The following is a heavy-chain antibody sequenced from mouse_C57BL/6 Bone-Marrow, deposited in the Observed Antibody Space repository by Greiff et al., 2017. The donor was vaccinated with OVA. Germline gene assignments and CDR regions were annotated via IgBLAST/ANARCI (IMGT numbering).Heavy chain of an antibody. CDR1: GYTFTSYW. D-gene: IGHD2-1*01. CDR3: AREDYYGNSDY. CDR2: IDPSDSYT. V-gene: IGHV1-59*01. Sequence: VKLQQPGAELVRPGTSVKLSCKASGYTFTSYWMHWVKQRPGQGLEWIGVIDPSDSYTNYNQKFKGKATLTVDTSSSTAYMQLSSLTSEDSAVYYCAREDYYGNSDYWGQGTTLTVSS. J-gene: IGHJ2*01.